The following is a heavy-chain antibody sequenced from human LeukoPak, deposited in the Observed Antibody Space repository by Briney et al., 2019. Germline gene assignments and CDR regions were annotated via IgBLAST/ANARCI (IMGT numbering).Heavy chain of an antibody. J-gene: IGHJ4*02. CDR1: GFTFTSYA. CDR3: AKKRESSPNSFDN. CDR2: ISGSGRDS. V-gene: IGHV3-23*01. Sequence: GGSLRLSCAASGFTFTSYAMSWVRQAPGKGLEWVSAISGSGRDSYYADSVKGRFTISRDNSKNTLYLQMSSLRAEDTALYYCAKKRESSPNSFDNWGQGTLVTLSS. D-gene: IGHD2-8*01.